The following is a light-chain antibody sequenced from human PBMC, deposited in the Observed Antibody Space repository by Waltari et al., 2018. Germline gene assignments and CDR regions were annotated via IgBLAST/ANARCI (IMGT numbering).Light chain of an antibody. CDR1: GSDLDAYND. CDR2: DVN. CDR3: CSYAGTYYV. Sequence: QSALTQPRSLSGSPGQSVTISCTGTGSDLDAYNDDSWYQQLPGKAPKVIIYDVNKRPSGVPERFSGSKSGNTASLTSSGLQPGDEADYYCCSYAGTYYVFGSGTKVTVL. V-gene: IGLV2-11*01. J-gene: IGLJ1*01.